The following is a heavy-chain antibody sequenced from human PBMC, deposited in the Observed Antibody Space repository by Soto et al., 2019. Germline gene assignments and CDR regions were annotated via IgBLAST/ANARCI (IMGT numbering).Heavy chain of an antibody. D-gene: IGHD1-26*01. Sequence: ASVKVSCKASGYTFNSYAMHWVCQAHGQRLEWMGWINAGNGNTKYSQKFQGRVTITRDTSASTAYMELSSLRSEDTAVYYCARDLGVGAASDYWGQGTLVTVSS. J-gene: IGHJ4*02. V-gene: IGHV1-3*01. CDR2: INAGNGNT. CDR3: ARDLGVGAASDY. CDR1: GYTFNSYA.